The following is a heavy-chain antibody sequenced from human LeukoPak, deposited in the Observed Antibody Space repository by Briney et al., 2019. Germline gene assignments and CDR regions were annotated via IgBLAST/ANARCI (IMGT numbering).Heavy chain of an antibody. D-gene: IGHD5-12*01. CDR2: ISSSSSTI. V-gene: IGHV3-48*01. J-gene: IGHJ4*02. CDR3: ARSNIVATITFDY. Sequence: GGSLRLSCAASGFTFSSYSMNWVRQAPGKGLEWVSYISSSSSTIYYADSVKGRFTISRDNAKNSLYLQMNSLRAEDTAVYYCARSNIVATITFDYWGQGTLVTVSS. CDR1: GFTFSSYS.